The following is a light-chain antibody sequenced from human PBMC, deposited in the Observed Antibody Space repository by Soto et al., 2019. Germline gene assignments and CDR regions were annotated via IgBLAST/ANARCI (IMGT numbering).Light chain of an antibody. V-gene: IGLV2-8*01. CDR1: SSDVGGYNF. J-gene: IGLJ2*01. CDR3: SSYAGSSIPVA. Sequence: QSVLTQPPSASGSPGQSVTISCTGASSDVGGYNFVSWYQQHPGKAPKLMIYDVTKRPSGVPDRFSGSKSGNTASLTVSGLQVDDEADYRCSSYAGSSIPVAFGGGTKLTVL. CDR2: DVT.